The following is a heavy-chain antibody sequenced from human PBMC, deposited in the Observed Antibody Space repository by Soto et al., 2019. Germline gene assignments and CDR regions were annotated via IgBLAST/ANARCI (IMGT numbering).Heavy chain of an antibody. CDR1: GYTFSSYS. CDR3: ARDNGYYDF. D-gene: IGHD2-8*01. V-gene: IGHV1-18*01. Sequence: QIQMVQSGAEVKQPGASVKISCKTSGYTFSSYSINWVRQAPVQGLEWMAWISTTSGNTHYAERVQGTVTVPLDKSARIAFMEVWGLTSDVTVVYFCARDNGYYDFWGEGTMVTV. J-gene: IGHJ4*02. CDR2: ISTTSGNT.